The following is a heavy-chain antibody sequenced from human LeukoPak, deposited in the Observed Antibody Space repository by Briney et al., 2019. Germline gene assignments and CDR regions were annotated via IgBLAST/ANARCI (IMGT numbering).Heavy chain of an antibody. J-gene: IGHJ4*02. V-gene: IGHV3-48*01. Sequence: PGGSLRLSCAASGFTFSSYSMNWVRQAPGKGLEWVSYISSSSSTIYYADSVKGRFTISRDNAKNSLYLQMNSLRAEDTAVYYCARAEIYCTNGVCYKTVDYWGQGTLVTVSS. CDR1: GFTFSSYS. D-gene: IGHD2-8*01. CDR3: ARAEIYCTNGVCYKTVDY. CDR2: ISSSSSTI.